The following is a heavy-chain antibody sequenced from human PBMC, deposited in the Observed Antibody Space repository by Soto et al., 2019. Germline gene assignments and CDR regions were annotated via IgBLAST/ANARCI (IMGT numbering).Heavy chain of an antibody. V-gene: IGHV4-59*01. CDR1: AGSISGYY. CDR3: ARAGWSNSWYFDY. J-gene: IGHJ4*02. Sequence: PSETLSLTCTVSAGSISGYYWSWIRQPPGKGLEWIGYIFYSGITNYNPSLKSRVTISVDTSKNQFSLNLSSVTAADTAVYYCARAGWSNSWYFDYWGQGSLVTVSS. D-gene: IGHD6-13*01. CDR2: IFYSGIT.